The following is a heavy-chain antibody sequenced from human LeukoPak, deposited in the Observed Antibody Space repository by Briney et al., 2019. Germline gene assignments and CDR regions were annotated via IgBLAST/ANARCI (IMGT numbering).Heavy chain of an antibody. CDR1: GFTFSSYS. J-gene: IGHJ4*02. Sequence: TGGSLRLSCAASGFTFSSYSMNWVRQAPGKGLEWVSSISSSSSYIYYAGSVKGRFTISRDNAKNSLYLQMNSLRAEDTAVYYCAASAYYYGSGSYPGFFDYFDYWGQGTLVTVSS. CDR3: AASAYYYGSGSYPGFFDYFDY. CDR2: ISSSSSYI. D-gene: IGHD3-10*01. V-gene: IGHV3-21*01.